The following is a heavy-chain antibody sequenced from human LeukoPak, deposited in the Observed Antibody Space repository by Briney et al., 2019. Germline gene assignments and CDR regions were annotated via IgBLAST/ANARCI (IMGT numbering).Heavy chain of an antibody. V-gene: IGHV3-30*18. CDR3: AKYQEWFGEFYFDY. D-gene: IGHD3-10*01. J-gene: IGHJ4*02. CDR2: ISYDGSNK. CDR1: GFTFSSYG. Sequence: GRSLRLSCAASGFTFSSYGMHWVRQAPGKGLEWVAVISYDGSNKYYADSVKGRFTISRDNSKNTLYLQMNSLRAEDTAVYYCAKYQEWFGEFYFDYWGQGTLVTVSS.